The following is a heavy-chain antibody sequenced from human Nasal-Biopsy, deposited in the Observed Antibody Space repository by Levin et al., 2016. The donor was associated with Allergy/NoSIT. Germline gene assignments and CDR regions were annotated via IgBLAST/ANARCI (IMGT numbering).Heavy chain of an antibody. CDR2: ISPYGAYM. J-gene: IGHJ3*02. CDR3: ARDRDAYSTAALDI. CDR1: GFTFRSYT. V-gene: IGHV3-21*01. D-gene: IGHD3-16*01. Sequence: GESLKISCAASGFTFRSYTMNWVRQAPGKGLEWVSSISPYGAYMNYADSFKGRFTISRDDAKNSLYLQMNSLRAEDTALYYCARDRDAYSTAALDIWGQGTMVTVSS.